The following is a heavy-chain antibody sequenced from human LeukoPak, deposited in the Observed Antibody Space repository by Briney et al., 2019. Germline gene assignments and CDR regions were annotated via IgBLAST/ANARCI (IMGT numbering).Heavy chain of an antibody. J-gene: IGHJ4*02. CDR1: GGSFSGYY. V-gene: IGHV4-34*01. Sequence: KPSETLSLTCAVYGGSFSGYYWSWIRQPPGKGLEWIGEINHSGSTNYNPSLKSRVTISVDTSKNQFSLKLSSVTAADTAVYYRALGIFGVVPYYLDYWGQGTLVTVSS. CDR3: ALGIFGVVPYYLDY. CDR2: INHSGST. D-gene: IGHD3-3*01.